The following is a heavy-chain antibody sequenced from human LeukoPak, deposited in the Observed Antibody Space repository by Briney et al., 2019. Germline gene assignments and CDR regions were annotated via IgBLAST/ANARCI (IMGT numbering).Heavy chain of an antibody. CDR2: IYHSGTS. D-gene: IGHD5-12*01. Sequence: SETLSLTCTVSGYSISSGFFWGWVRQPPEKGLEWIATIYHSGTSYYNPSLKSRVTISVDTSKNQISLKLTSVTAADTAMYYCARARGGVGYFDPWGQGTQVTVSS. CDR1: GYSISSGFF. CDR3: ARARGGVGYFDP. V-gene: IGHV4-38-2*02. J-gene: IGHJ5*02.